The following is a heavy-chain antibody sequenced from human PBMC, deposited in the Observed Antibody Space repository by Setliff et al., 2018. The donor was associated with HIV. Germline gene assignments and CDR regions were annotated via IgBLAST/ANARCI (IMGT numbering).Heavy chain of an antibody. CDR3: AKGVKWLDP. D-gene: IGHD3-16*01. J-gene: IGHJ5*02. CDR1: GFTVSNNY. V-gene: IGHV3-53*01. Sequence: HPGGSLRLSCAASGFTVSNNYMTWVRQAPGKGLEWVSVMLNDGRTYYADSVQGRFTISRDNSINILYLHMNRLIAEDTAVYYCAKGVKWLDPWGQGTLVTSPQ. CDR2: MLNDGRT.